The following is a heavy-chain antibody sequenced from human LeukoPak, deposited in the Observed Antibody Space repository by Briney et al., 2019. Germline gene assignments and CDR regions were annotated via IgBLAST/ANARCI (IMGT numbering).Heavy chain of an antibody. CDR1: GFTFSSYW. CDR3: ARDQGNDDWFDP. V-gene: IGHV3-74*01. D-gene: IGHD1-1*01. CDR2: INSDGSST. Sequence: GGSLRLSCAASGFTFSSYWMHWDRQAPGKGLVWVSRINSDGSSTNYADSVKGRFTISRDNAKNTLYLQMNSLRAEDTAVYYCARDQGNDDWFDPWGQGTLVIVSS. J-gene: IGHJ5*02.